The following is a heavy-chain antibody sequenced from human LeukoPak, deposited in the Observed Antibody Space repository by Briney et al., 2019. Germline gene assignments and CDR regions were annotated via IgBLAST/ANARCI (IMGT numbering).Heavy chain of an antibody. CDR3: ARPRSDYYYGMDV. CDR1: GFTFSSYA. V-gene: IGHV3-23*01. CDR2: ISGSGGST. J-gene: IGHJ6*02. Sequence: PGGSLRLSCAASGFTFSSYAMSWVRQAPGKGLEWVSAISGSGGSTYYADSVKGRFTISRDNSKNTLYLQMNSLRAEDTAVYYCARPRSDYYYGMDVWGQGTTVTVSS.